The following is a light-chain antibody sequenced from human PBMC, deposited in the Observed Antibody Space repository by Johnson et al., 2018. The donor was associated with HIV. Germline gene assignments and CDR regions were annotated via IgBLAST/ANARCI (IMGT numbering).Light chain of an antibody. Sequence: QSVLTQPPSVSAAPGQKVTISCSGSNSNIGNNYVSWYQQLPGTAPKLLIYDNYKRPSGIPDRFSGSKSGTSATLDITGLQTGDEADYYCGTWDSTLSVYVFATGTKVTVL. CDR1: NSNIGNNY. CDR2: DNY. CDR3: GTWDSTLSVYV. J-gene: IGLJ1*01. V-gene: IGLV1-51*01.